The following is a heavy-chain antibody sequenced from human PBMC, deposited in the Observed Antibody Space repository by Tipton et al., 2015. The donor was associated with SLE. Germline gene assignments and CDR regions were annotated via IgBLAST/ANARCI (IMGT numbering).Heavy chain of an antibody. CDR3: ARGGGSYYDY. D-gene: IGHD1-26*01. CDR1: GGSISGYY. V-gene: IGHV4-4*07. J-gene: IGHJ4*02. CDR2: IYSSGST. Sequence: TLSLTCTVSGGSISGYYWSWIRQPPGKGLEWIGRIYSSGSTISNPSLKSRLTLSLDMSNNQCSLRVRSVTAADTAVYYCARGGGSYYDYWGQGRLVTVSS.